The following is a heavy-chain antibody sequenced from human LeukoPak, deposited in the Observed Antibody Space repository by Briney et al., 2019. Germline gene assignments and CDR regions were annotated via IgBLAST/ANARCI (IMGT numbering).Heavy chain of an antibody. J-gene: IGHJ6*03. D-gene: IGHD6-6*01. CDR1: GFTVSRNY. CDR2: LYSGGST. V-gene: IGHV3-53*01. CDR3: AKAGGLAARPWSINYYYMDV. Sequence: PGGSLRLSCAASGFTVSRNYMSWVRQAPGKGLEWVSVLYSGGSTNYADSVKGRFTISRDNSKNTLYLQMNSLRAEDTAVYYCAKAGGLAARPWSINYYYMDVWGKGTTVTVSS.